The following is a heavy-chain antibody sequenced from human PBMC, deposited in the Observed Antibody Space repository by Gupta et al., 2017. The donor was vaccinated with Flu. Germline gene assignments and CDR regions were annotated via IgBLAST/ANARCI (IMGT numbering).Heavy chain of an antibody. CDR3: ARGFGGFGELLADAFDI. D-gene: IGHD3-10*01. CDR2: IGTAGDT. J-gene: IGHJ3*02. CDR1: GFTFSSYD. V-gene: IGHV3-13*04. Sequence: EVQLVESGGGLVQPGGSLRLSCAASGFTFSSYDMHWVRQATGKGLEWVSAIGTAGDTYYPGSVKGRFTISRENAKNSLYLQMNSLRAGDTAVYYCARGFGGFGELLADAFDIWGQGTMVTVSS.